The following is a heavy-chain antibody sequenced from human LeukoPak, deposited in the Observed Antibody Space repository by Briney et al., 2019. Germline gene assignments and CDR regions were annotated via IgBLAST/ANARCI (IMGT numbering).Heavy chain of an antibody. CDR3: ARDGAY. D-gene: IGHD1-26*01. V-gene: IGHV3-64*01. CDR1: GFTFSSYA. Sequence: GGSLRLSCAASGFTFSSYAMHWVRQAPGKGLEYVSAISSNGGSTYYANSVKGRFPISRGNSKNTLYLQMGSLRAEDMAVYYCARDGAYWGQGTLVTVSS. J-gene: IGHJ4*02. CDR2: ISSNGGST.